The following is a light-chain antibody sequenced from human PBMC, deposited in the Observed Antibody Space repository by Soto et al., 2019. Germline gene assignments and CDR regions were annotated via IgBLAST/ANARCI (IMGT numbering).Light chain of an antibody. Sequence: EIVMTQSPATLSVSPCERAALSCRASQSVSNKLVWYQQKPGQAPRLLIYAASTRATGIPARFSGSGSETEFTLTISSLQSEDLAVYYCQQYANWPKTFGQGTKVDI. J-gene: IGKJ1*01. V-gene: IGKV3-15*01. CDR3: QQYANWPKT. CDR2: AAS. CDR1: QSVSNK.